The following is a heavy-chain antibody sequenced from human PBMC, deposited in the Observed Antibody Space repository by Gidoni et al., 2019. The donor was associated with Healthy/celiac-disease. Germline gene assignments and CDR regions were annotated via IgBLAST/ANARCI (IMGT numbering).Heavy chain of an antibody. Sequence: EVQLLESGGGLVQPGGSLRLSCSASGFTFSSYAMSWVRQAPGKGPEWVSAISGSGGSTYYADSVKGRFTISRDNSKNTLYLQMNSLRAEDTAVYYCAKGFIANKEWFDPWGQGTLVTVSS. CDR1: GFTFSSYA. D-gene: IGHD6-13*01. V-gene: IGHV3-23*01. J-gene: IGHJ5*02. CDR3: AKGFIANKEWFDP. CDR2: ISGSGGST.